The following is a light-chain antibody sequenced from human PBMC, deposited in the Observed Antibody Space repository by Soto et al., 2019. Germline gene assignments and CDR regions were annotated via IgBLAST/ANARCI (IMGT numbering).Light chain of an antibody. CDR1: SSNIGTNY. CDR2: KSS. CDR3: AAWDGSLSGVV. Sequence: QSVLTQPPSASGTPGQRVTISCSGSSSNIGTNYVYWFQQLPGTAPKVLIFKSSQRPSGVPDRFSGSKSGTSASLAISGLRSEDEADYYCAAWDGSLSGVVFGGGTQLTVL. V-gene: IGLV1-47*01. J-gene: IGLJ2*01.